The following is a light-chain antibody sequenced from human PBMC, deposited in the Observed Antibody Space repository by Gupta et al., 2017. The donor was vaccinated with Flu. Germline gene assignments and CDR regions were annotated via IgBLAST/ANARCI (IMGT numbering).Light chain of an antibody. CDR1: QSVSSN. CDR3: QQQNNWPPYT. J-gene: IGKJ2*01. CDR2: GAS. Sequence: ETLMTQSPATLSVSPGARPTLSCRTSQSVSSNLAWYKQKLGQAPRRLIYGASTRATGITARFSGSGCGTEFTLTISSRQSEDFAVYYCQQQNNWPPYTFGQGTKVEIK. V-gene: IGKV3-15*01.